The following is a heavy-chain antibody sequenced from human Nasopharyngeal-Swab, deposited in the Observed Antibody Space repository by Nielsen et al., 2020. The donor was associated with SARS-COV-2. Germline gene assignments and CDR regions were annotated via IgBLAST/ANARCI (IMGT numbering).Heavy chain of an antibody. CDR1: GFTFSSYA. CDR2: ISSNGGST. CDR3: VKGGYGVYFDY. J-gene: IGHJ4*02. D-gene: IGHD4-17*01. V-gene: IGHV3-64D*06. Sequence: GGSLRLSCAASGFTFSSYAMSWVRKAPGKGLEWVSAISSNGGSTYYADSVKGRFTISRDNSKNTLYLQMSSLRAEDTAVYYCVKGGYGVYFDYWGQGTLVTVSS.